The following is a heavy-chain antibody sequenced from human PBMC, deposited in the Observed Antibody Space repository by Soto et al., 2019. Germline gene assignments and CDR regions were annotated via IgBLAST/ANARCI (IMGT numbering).Heavy chain of an antibody. CDR1: GGSISSSSYY. Sequence: PSETLSLTCTVSGGSISSSSYYWGWIRQPPGKGLEWIGSIYYSGSTYYNPSLKSRVTISVDTSKNQFSLKLSSVTAADTAVYYCARAPPYDYIWGSYRLVYFDYWGQGTLVTVSS. V-gene: IGHV4-39*07. CDR3: ARAPPYDYIWGSYRLVYFDY. CDR2: IYYSGST. D-gene: IGHD3-16*02. J-gene: IGHJ4*02.